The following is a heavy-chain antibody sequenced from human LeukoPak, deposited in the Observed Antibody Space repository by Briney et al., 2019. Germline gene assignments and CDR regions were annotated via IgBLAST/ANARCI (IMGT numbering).Heavy chain of an antibody. D-gene: IGHD6-13*01. V-gene: IGHV4-39*07. J-gene: IGHJ6*02. CDR2: IYYSGST. Sequence: SETLSLTCTVSGGSISSSSYYWGWIRQPPGKGLEWIGSIYYSGSTYYNPSLKSRVTISVDTSKNQFSLKLSSVTAADTAVYYCATERLAAAGYYYYYGMDVWGQGTTVTVSS. CDR1: GGSISSSSYY. CDR3: ATERLAAAGYYYYYGMDV.